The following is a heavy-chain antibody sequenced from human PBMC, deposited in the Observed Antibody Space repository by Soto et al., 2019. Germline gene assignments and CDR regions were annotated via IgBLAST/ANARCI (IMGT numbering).Heavy chain of an antibody. J-gene: IGHJ4*02. CDR1: GFTFSSYW. D-gene: IGHD2-21*02. CDR3: ARHIVVVTAPIRYYLDY. CDR2: IKQDGSEK. V-gene: IGHV3-7*03. Sequence: GGSLRLSCAASGFTFSSYWMSWVRQAPGKGLEWAANIKQDGSEKYYVDSVKGRFTISRDNAKNSLYLQMNSLRAEDTAVYYCARHIVVVTAPIRYYLDYWGQGTLVTVSS.